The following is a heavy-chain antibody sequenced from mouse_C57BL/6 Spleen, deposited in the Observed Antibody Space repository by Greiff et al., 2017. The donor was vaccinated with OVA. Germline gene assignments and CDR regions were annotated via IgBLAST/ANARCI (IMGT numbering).Heavy chain of an antibody. CDR2: ISNSGST. J-gene: IGHJ4*01. D-gene: IGHD4-1*01. CDR3: ARGAGTYAMDY. Sequence: EVKLMESGPGLAKPSQTLYLTCSVTGYSITSDYWNWIRKFPGNKLEYMGYISNSGSTNYNPSPKHRSSITRDTTKNQYYLRLNSVTTEDTATYYCARGAGTYAMDYWGQGTSVTVSS. CDR1: GYSITSDY. V-gene: IGHV3-8*01.